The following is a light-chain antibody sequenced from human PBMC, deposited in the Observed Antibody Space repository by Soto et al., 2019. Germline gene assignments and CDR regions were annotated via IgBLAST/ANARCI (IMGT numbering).Light chain of an antibody. CDR2: EDN. CDR1: SGSIASNY. V-gene: IGLV6-57*04. Sequence: NFMLTQPHSVSGSPGQTVTISCTRTSGSIASNYVQWYQQRPGSAPTTVIYEDNQRPSWVSDRCSGSIDSSSSSSSLPISGLKTEEEADDYCQSYDGGNQDVVFGGGTKVTVL. J-gene: IGLJ2*01. CDR3: QSYDGGNQDVV.